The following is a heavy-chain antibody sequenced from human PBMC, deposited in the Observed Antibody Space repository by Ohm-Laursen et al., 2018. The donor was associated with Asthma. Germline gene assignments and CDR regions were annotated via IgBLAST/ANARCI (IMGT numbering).Heavy chain of an antibody. V-gene: IGHV3-7*01. D-gene: IGHD2-2*01. CDR3: ATLSWYASQF. J-gene: IGHJ4*02. CDR2: INQDGSQK. CDR1: GFTFNTYW. Sequence: SLRLSCAASGFTFNTYWMSWVRQAPGKGLEWVANINQDGSQKYYADSMEGRFSISRDNSKNSLYLQMSSLRGEDTAIYYCATLSWYASQFWGQGTLVTVSS.